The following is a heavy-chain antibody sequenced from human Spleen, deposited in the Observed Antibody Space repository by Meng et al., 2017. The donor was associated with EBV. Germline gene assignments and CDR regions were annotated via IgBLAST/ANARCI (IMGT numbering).Heavy chain of an antibody. V-gene: IGHV1-18*01. J-gene: IGHJ4*02. Sequence: QVHLIQVGAEVKKPGAAVKVSCKTSGYTFTRYGITWVRQAPGQGLEWMGWISGYNGYTNYAQNLQDRVTMTTDTSTSTAYMELRSLRSDDTAVYYCARKSDYGGNFYYFDNWGQGTLVTVSS. CDR3: ARKSDYGGNFYYFDN. CDR1: GYTFTRYG. CDR2: ISGYNGYT. D-gene: IGHD4-23*01.